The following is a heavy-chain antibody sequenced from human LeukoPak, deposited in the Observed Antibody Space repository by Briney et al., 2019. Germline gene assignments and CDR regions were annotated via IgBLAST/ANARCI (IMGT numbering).Heavy chain of an antibody. CDR3: ARGIDSSGYFQFDY. CDR2: INHSGST. D-gene: IGHD3-22*01. Sequence: SETLSLTCAVYGGSFSGYYWSWIRQPPGKGLEWIGEINHSGSTNYNPSLKSRVTISVDTSKNQFSLELSSVTAADTAVYYCARGIDSSGYFQFDYWGQGTLVTVSS. J-gene: IGHJ4*02. CDR1: GGSFSGYY. V-gene: IGHV4-34*01.